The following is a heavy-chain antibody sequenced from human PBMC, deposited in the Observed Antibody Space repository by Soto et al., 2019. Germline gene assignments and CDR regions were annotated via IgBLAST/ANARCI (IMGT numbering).Heavy chain of an antibody. CDR2: ISGSGGST. Sequence: GGSLRLSCAASGFTFSSYAMSWVRQAPGKGLEWVSAISGSGGSTHYADSVKGRFTISRDNSKNTLYLQMNSLRAEDTAVYYCAPLPPVAGKGYWGQGTLVTVSS. D-gene: IGHD6-19*01. J-gene: IGHJ4*02. CDR3: APLPPVAGKGY. V-gene: IGHV3-23*01. CDR1: GFTFSSYA.